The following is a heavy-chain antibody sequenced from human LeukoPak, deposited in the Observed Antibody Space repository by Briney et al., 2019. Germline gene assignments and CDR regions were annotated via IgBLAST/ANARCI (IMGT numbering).Heavy chain of an antibody. CDR3: ANSYSPPHY. CDR1: GFTFGNSW. D-gene: IGHD3-10*01. Sequence: GGSLRLSCAASGFTFGNSWMNWVRQAPGKRLVWVSRINTDGSDTTYADSVKGRSTISRDNAKNTLYLQMNSLRAEDSAVYYCANSYSPPHYWGQGTLVTVSS. V-gene: IGHV3-74*01. CDR2: INTDGSDT. J-gene: IGHJ4*02.